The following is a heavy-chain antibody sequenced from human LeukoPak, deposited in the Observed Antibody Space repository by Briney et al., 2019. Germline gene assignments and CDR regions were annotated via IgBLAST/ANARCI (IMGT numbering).Heavy chain of an antibody. CDR3: AKDRLAYYYGSGSYYHDAFDI. Sequence: RGSLRLSCAASGFTFSSYAMSWVRQAPGKGLEWVSAISGSGGSTYYADSVKGRFTISRDNSKNTLYLQMNSLRAEDTAVYYCAKDRLAYYYGSGSYYHDAFDIWGQGTMVTVSS. V-gene: IGHV3-23*01. J-gene: IGHJ3*02. D-gene: IGHD3-10*01. CDR2: ISGSGGST. CDR1: GFTFSSYA.